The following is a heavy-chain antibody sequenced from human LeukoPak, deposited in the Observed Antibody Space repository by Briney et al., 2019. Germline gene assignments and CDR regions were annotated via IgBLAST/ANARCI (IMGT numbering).Heavy chain of an antibody. D-gene: IGHD2-21*02. CDR3: ALLGGDPGLSDI. CDR1: GFTFSSYA. CDR2: ISYDGSNK. J-gene: IGHJ3*02. Sequence: PGGSLRLSCAASGFTFSSYAMHWVRQAPGKGLEWVAVISYDGSNKYYADSVKGRFTISRDNAKNSLYLQMNSLRAEDTALYYCALLGGDPGLSDIWGQGTMVTVSS. V-gene: IGHV3-30-3*01.